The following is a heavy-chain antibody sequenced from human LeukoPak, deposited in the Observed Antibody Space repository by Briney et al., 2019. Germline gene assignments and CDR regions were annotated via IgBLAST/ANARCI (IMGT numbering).Heavy chain of an antibody. CDR2: IYTSGST. D-gene: IGHD3-16*01. Sequence: SETLSLTCTVSGGSISSYYWSWIRQPPGKGLEWIGYIYTSGSTNYNPSLKSRVTISVDTSKNQFSLKLSSVTAADTAVYDCARRAGYAGPFDYWGQGTLDTVSS. CDR1: GGSISSYY. CDR3: ARRAGYAGPFDY. V-gene: IGHV4-4*09. J-gene: IGHJ4*02.